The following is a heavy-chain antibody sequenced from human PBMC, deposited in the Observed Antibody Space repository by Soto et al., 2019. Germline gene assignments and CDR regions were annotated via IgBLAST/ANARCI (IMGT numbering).Heavy chain of an antibody. D-gene: IGHD6-13*01. J-gene: IGHJ6*02. V-gene: IGHV1-18*04. Sequence: ASVKVSCKASGYTFTSYGMSWVRQVLVQGHEWRGWISAYNGNTNYAQKLQGRVTMTTDTSTSTAYMELRSLRSDDTAVYYCARVPAGYSSSWYLGNYYYYGMDVWGQGTTVTVS. CDR3: ARVPAGYSSSWYLGNYYYYGMDV. CDR1: GYTFTSYG. CDR2: ISAYNGNT.